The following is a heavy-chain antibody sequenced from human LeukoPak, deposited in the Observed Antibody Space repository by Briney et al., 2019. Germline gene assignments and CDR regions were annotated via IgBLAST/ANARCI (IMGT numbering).Heavy chain of an antibody. J-gene: IGHJ6*03. CDR2: IYHSGST. CDR1: GYSISSGYY. D-gene: IGHD2-2*02. CDR3: ARLPYCSSTSCYTSHHYYYYMDV. Sequence: SETLSLTCAVSGYSISSGYYWGWIRQPPGKGLEWIGIIYHSGSTYYNPSLKSRVTISVDTSKNQFSLKLSSVTAADTAVYYCARLPYCSSTSCYTSHHYYYYMDVWGKGTTVTVSS. V-gene: IGHV4-38-2*01.